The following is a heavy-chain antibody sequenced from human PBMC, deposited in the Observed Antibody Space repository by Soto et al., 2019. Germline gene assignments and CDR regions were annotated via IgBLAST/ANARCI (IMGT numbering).Heavy chain of an antibody. J-gene: IGHJ4*02. CDR1: GGTFSSYA. Sequence: EASVKVSCKASGGTFSSYAISWVRQAPGQGLEWMGGIIPIFGTANYAQKFQGRVTITADKSTSTAYMELSSLRSEDTAVYYCASPRSGTTAFDYWGQGTLVTVSS. V-gene: IGHV1-69*06. CDR3: ASPRSGTTAFDY. D-gene: IGHD4-4*01. CDR2: IIPIFGTA.